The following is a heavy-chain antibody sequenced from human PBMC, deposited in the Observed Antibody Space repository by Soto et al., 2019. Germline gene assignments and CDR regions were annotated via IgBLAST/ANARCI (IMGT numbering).Heavy chain of an antibody. Sequence: SGATLVNPTETLTLTCTFSGFSFTTTRMGVGWTRQPPGKALEWLAIIYWDGKSRYNPLLRRRLTLTEDTSKNQVVLTMTNMDPKDTATYYCAHRDSTGTTTYYDSWGQGITVTVSS. CDR1: GFSFTTTRMG. J-gene: IGHJ4*02. CDR3: AHRDSTGTTTYYDS. CDR2: IYWDGKS. V-gene: IGHV2-5*02. D-gene: IGHD1-1*01.